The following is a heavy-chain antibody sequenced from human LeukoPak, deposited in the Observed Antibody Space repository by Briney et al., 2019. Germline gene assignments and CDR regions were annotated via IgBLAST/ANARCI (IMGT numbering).Heavy chain of an antibody. D-gene: IGHD6-19*01. CDR2: MNPNNGNT. V-gene: IGHV1-8*01. Sequence: ASVKVSCKASGYTFTIYDINWVRQATGQGLEWMGWMNPNNGNTGYAQKFQGRVTMTTDTSTSTAYMELRSLRSDDTAVYYCADVHSSGWLKWGQGTLVTVSS. CDR3: ADVHSSGWLK. J-gene: IGHJ4*02. CDR1: GYTFTIYD.